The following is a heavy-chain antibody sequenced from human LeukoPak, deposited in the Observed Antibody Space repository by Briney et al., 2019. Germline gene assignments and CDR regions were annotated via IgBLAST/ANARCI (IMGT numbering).Heavy chain of an antibody. CDR3: ARETGVRAFDI. J-gene: IGHJ3*02. Sequence: SETLSLTCTVSGGSINSAEHYWSWLRQPVGKGLDLIGRIYTSVATNYNPYLKSRVTISLDTSNNEFSLNLTSATAADTGVYYCARETGVRAFDIWGQGTMVAVSS. V-gene: IGHV4-61*02. CDR2: IYTSVAT. D-gene: IGHD7-27*01. CDR1: GGSINSAEHY.